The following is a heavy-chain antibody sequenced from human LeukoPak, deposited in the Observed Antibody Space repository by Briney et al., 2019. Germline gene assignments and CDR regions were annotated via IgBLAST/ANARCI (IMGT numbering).Heavy chain of an antibody. CDR3: ARDLYGDYDYYYGMDV. CDR1: GGTFSSYA. D-gene: IGHD4-17*01. V-gene: IGHV1-69*04. Sequence: SVKVSCKASGGTFSSYAISWVRQAPGQGLEWMGRIIPILDIANYAQKFQGRVTITADKSTSTAYMELSSLRSEDTAVYYCARDLYGDYDYYYGMDVWGQGTTVTVS. CDR2: IIPILDIA. J-gene: IGHJ6*02.